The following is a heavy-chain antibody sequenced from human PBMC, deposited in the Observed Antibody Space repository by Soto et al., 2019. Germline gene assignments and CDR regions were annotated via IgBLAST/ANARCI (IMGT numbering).Heavy chain of an antibody. D-gene: IGHD3-16*01. J-gene: IGHJ4*02. Sequence: EVQVVESGGGLVQPGGSLRLSCVASGFSFRTFEMNWVRQAPGKGLEWLSYITGGGNLVYYADSVRGRFTISRDNAKKLLYLQMGSLRDGDTGVYFCVGGGHPYFDYWGQGALVTVSS. CDR1: GFSFRTFE. V-gene: IGHV3-48*03. CDR2: ITGGGNLV. CDR3: VGGGHPYFDY.